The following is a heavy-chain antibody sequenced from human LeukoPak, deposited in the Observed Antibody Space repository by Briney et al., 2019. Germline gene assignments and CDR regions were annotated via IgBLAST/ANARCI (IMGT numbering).Heavy chain of an antibody. D-gene: IGHD5-24*01. Sequence: KSSETLSLTCIVSGGSISNYYWSWIRQPPGKGLEWIDYIYYSGSADYNPSLKSRVTISVDASKNQFSLKLTSLTAADTAVYYCARVREMPKTPKVDYFDYWGQGTLVTVSS. V-gene: IGHV4-59*01. CDR2: IYYSGSA. CDR1: GGSISNYY. J-gene: IGHJ4*02. CDR3: ARVREMPKTPKVDYFDY.